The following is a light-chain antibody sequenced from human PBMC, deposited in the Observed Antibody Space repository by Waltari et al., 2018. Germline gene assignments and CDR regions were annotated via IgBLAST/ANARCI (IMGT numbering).Light chain of an antibody. J-gene: IGKJ4*01. V-gene: IGKV3-11*01. Sequence: EIVLTQSPATLSLSPGDRATLSCRASQSVDSQLAWYQQKPGQAPRLLIHHVSNRATGIPPRFSGSGSGTDFRLTISSLEAEDSAVYYCQQRYAWPITFGGGTKVELK. CDR2: HVS. CDR3: QQRYAWPIT. CDR1: QSVDSQ.